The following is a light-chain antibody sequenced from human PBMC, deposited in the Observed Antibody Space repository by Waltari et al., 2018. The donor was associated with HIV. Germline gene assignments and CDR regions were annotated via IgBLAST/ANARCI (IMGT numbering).Light chain of an antibody. CDR2: DVS. Sequence: QSALTQPASVSGSPGQSITLSCAGPSSDVGGYNYFSWYQQHPGKAPKLMIYDVSKRPSGVSNRFSGSKSGNTASLTISGLQAEDEADYYCCSYARTSTYVFGTGTKVTVL. J-gene: IGLJ1*01. CDR1: SSDVGGYNY. V-gene: IGLV2-23*02. CDR3: CSYARTSTYV.